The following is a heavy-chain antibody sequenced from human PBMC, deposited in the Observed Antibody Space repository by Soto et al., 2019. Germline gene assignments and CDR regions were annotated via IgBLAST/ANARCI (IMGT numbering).Heavy chain of an antibody. D-gene: IGHD4-17*01. CDR3: VTGAPRRGRRPTAH. J-gene: IGHJ4*02. CDR1: GLAFSTYW. CDR2: INFDGSTT. Sequence: GGSLRLSCEASGLAFSTYWMHWVRQAPGKGLVWVARINFDGSTTTYADSVKGRFIISRDNANNTLFVQMDSLRVDDTAVYYCVTGAPRRGRRPTAHWGQGTLVTVSS. V-gene: IGHV3-74*01.